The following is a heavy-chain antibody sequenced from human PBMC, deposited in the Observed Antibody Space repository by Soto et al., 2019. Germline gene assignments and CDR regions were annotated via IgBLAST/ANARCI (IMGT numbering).Heavy chain of an antibody. CDR3: ARGLVATITAGMDV. J-gene: IGHJ6*04. Sequence: ASVKVSCKASGYTFTGYYMHWVRQAPGQGLEWMGWINPNSGGTNYAQKFQGWVTMARDTSISTAYMELSRLRSDDTAVYYCARGLVATITAGMDVWGKGTTVTVDS. CDR1: GYTFTGYY. CDR2: INPNSGGT. V-gene: IGHV1-2*04. D-gene: IGHD5-12*01.